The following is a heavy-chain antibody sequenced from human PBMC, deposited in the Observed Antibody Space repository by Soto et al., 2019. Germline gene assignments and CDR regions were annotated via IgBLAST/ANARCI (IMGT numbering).Heavy chain of an antibody. CDR3: ARFPSRYCSGGSCYAAPFDI. CDR2: IYYSGST. Sequence: PSETLSLTCTVSGGSISSYYWSWIRQPPGKGLEWIGYIYYSGSTNYNPSLKSRVTISVDTSKNQFSLKLSSVTAADTAVYYCARFPSRYCSGGSCYAAPFDIWGQGTMVTVS. D-gene: IGHD2-15*01. CDR1: GGSISSYY. J-gene: IGHJ3*02. V-gene: IGHV4-59*01.